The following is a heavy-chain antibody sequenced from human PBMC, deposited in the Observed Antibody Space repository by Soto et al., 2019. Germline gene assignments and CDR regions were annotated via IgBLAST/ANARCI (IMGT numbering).Heavy chain of an antibody. V-gene: IGHV1-69*02. CDR1: GGTFSSYT. CDR3: AREGYCSSTSCGYVDL. CDR2: IIPILGIA. Sequence: QVQLVQSGAEVKKPGSSVKVSCKASGGTFSSYTISWVRQAPGQGLEWMGRIIPILGIANYVQKYQGRVTITADKSTSTAYMELSSLRSEDTAVYYCAREGYCSSTSCGYVDLWGRGTLVTVSS. J-gene: IGHJ2*01. D-gene: IGHD2-2*01.